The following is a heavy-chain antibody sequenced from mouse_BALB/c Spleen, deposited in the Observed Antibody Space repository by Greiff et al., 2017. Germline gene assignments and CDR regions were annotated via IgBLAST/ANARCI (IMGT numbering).Heavy chain of an antibody. CDR2: IYPGDGDT. CDR3: ARGSGGAY. Sequence: SGAELARPGASVKLSCKASGYTFTSYWMQWVKQRPGQGLEWIGAIYPGDGDTRYTQKFKGKATLTADKSSSTAYMQLSSLASEDSAVYYCARGSGGAYWGQGTLVTVSA. V-gene: IGHV1-87*01. D-gene: IGHD1-1*02. CDR1: GYTFTSYW. J-gene: IGHJ3*01.